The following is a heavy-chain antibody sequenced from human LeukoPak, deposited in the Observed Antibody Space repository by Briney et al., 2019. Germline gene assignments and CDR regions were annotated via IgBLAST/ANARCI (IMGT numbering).Heavy chain of an antibody. CDR1: GYTFTSYA. Sequence: GASVKVSCKASGYTFTSYAMHWVRQAPGQRLEWMGWINAGNGNTKYSQKFQGRVTITRDTSASTVYMELSSLRSEDTAVYYRARFMESEYYYDSSGYLGDYWGQGTLVTVSS. CDR3: ARFMESEYYYDSSGYLGDY. CDR2: INAGNGNT. D-gene: IGHD3-22*01. V-gene: IGHV1-3*01. J-gene: IGHJ4*02.